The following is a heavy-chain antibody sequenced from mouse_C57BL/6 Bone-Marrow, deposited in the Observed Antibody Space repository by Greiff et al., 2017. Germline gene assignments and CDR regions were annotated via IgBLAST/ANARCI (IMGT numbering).Heavy chain of an antibody. CDR1: GYTFTSYG. Sequence: VQLQQSGAELVRPGSSVKMSCKTSGYTFTSYGINWVKQRPGQGLEWIGYIYIGNGYTAYNEKFKGKATLTSDTSSSTAYMQLSSLTAEDSAIYVCARSKVGLDDWGQGTTLTVSS. J-gene: IGHJ2*01. CDR3: ARSKVGLDD. D-gene: IGHD1-1*02. CDR2: IYIGNGYT. V-gene: IGHV1-58*01.